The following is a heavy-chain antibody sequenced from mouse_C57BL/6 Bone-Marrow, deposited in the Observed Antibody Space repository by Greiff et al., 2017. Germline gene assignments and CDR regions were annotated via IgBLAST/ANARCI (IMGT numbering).Heavy chain of an antibody. D-gene: IGHD2-2*01. CDR1: GFTFSSYA. V-gene: IGHV5-4*03. J-gene: IGHJ3*01. CDR3: AGGYDLFAY. CDR2: ISDGGSYT. Sequence: EVKVVESGGGLVKPGGSLKLSCAASGFTFSSYAMSWVRQTPEKRLEWVATISDGGSYTYYPDNVKGRFTISRDNAKNHLYLQMSHLKSEDTAMYYCAGGYDLFAYWGQGTMVTVSA.